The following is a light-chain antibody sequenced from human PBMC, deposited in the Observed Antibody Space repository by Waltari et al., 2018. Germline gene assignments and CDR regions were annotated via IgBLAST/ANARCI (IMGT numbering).Light chain of an antibody. CDR1: QSVSRT. V-gene: IGKV3-20*01. Sequence: EIVFTHSPGTLSLAPGARATLSCRPSQSVSRTLACYQQKPGQAPRLLSFGASTRANSVPERFSGRVSGTDFSYTSSRLEAEDFAVFYCQPKVSVLATLGQGTKVEVK. J-gene: IGKJ1*01. CDR3: QPKVSVLAT. CDR2: GAS.